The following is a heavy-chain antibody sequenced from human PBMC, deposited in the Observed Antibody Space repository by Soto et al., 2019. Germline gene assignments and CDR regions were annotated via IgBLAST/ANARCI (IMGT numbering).Heavy chain of an antibody. CDR1: CYSISSGSY. Sequence: PSETLSLTCTVSCYSISSGSYWAWIRQPPGKGPEWIASIYHGGTTFYNQSLKSRITISVDTSNNQFSLKLTSVTAADTAVYYCARVHVMVVAGSTFDYWGHGTLVTVSS. CDR3: ARVHVMVVAGSTFDY. J-gene: IGHJ4*01. D-gene: IGHD6-19*01. CDR2: IYHGGTT. V-gene: IGHV4-38-2*02.